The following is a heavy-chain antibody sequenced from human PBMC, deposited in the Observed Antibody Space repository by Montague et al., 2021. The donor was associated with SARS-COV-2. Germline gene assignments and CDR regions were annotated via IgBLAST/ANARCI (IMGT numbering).Heavy chain of an antibody. Sequence: SETLSLTCSVSGAPISGYYWSWIRQSPGKGLEWIGYIYYSGGTISNPSLKSRVHISVDTSKSQFSLKLSSVTAADTAVYYCARDRFIAGGRLPHGFDPWGQGTLVTVSS. CDR2: IYYSGGT. J-gene: IGHJ5*02. V-gene: IGHV4-59*01. CDR3: ARDRFIAGGRLPHGFDP. D-gene: IGHD6-13*01. CDR1: GAPISGYY.